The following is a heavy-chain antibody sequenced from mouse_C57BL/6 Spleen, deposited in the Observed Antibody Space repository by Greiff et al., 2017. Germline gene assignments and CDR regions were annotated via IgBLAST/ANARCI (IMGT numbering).Heavy chain of an antibody. CDR1: GFNIKDYY. J-gene: IGHJ3*01. CDR3: ARGVLGAWFAY. V-gene: IGHV14-2*01. CDR2: IDPEDGET. D-gene: IGHD3-3*01. Sequence: VQLQQSGAELVKPGASVKLSCTASGFNIKDYYMHWVKQRTEQGLEWIGRIDPEDGETKYAPKFQDKATITADTSSNTAYLQLSSLTSEDTAVYYCARGVLGAWFAYWGQGTLVTVSA.